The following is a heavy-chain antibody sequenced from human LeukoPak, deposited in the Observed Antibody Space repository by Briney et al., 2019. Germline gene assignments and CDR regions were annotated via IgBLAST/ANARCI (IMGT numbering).Heavy chain of an antibody. D-gene: IGHD3-16*02. CDR3: ARVILGSRDFDY. V-gene: IGHV3-74*01. Sequence: PGGSLRLSCAASGFTFSSYWMHWVRQAPGKGLVWVSRINSDGSSTSYADSVKGRFTISRDNAKNTLYLQMSSLRAEDTAVYYCARVILGSRDFDYWGQGTLVTVSS. CDR1: GFTFSSYW. CDR2: INSDGSST. J-gene: IGHJ4*02.